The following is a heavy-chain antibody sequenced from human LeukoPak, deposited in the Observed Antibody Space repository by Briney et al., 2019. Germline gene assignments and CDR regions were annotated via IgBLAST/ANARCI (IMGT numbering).Heavy chain of an antibody. V-gene: IGHV3-7*01. Sequence: GGSLRLSCAASGFTFSNYWMTWLRQAPGRGLEWVANIRQDGGTKYYVDSVKGRFTISRDNAMNSLYLQMNSLRAEDTAVYYCARDQAPSFSGGHYDAFDIWGQGTVATVSS. D-gene: IGHD1-26*01. CDR2: IRQDGGTK. CDR1: GFTFSNYW. CDR3: ARDQAPSFSGGHYDAFDI. J-gene: IGHJ3*02.